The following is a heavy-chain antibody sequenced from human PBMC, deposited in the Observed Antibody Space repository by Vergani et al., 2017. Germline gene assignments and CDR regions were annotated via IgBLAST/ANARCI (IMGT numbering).Heavy chain of an antibody. CDR2: INPSGGST. D-gene: IGHD1-7*01. CDR3: ARDPNWNYGYFDY. V-gene: IGHV1-46*01. CDR1: GYTFTSYY. J-gene: IGHJ4*02. Sequence: QVQLVQSGAEVKKPGASVKVSCKASGYTFTSYYMHWVRQAPGQGLEWMGIINPSGGSTSYAQKVQGRVTMTRDTATSTVYMELSSLRSADTAVYYCARDPNWNYGYFDYWGQGTLVTVSS.